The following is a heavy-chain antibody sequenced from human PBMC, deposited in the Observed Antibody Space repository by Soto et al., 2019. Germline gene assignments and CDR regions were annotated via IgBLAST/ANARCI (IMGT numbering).Heavy chain of an antibody. J-gene: IGHJ6*02. V-gene: IGHV4-31*03. Sequence: PSETLSLTCTVSGGSISSGGYYWSWIRQHPGKGLEWIGYIYYSGSTYYNPSLKSRVTISVDTSKNQFSLKLSSVTAADTAVYYCARGPTVVTLGYYYYGMDVWGQGTTVTVSS. D-gene: IGHD4-17*01. CDR2: IYYSGST. CDR1: GGSISSGGYY. CDR3: ARGPTVVTLGYYYYGMDV.